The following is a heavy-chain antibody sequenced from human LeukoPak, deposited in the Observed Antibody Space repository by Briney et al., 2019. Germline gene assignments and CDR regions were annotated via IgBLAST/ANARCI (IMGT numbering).Heavy chain of an antibody. D-gene: IGHD2-2*01. CDR3: ARDVAYQGRYYYGMDV. CDR2: INPNSGGT. J-gene: IGHJ6*02. V-gene: IGHV1-2*02. CDR1: GYTFTGYY. Sequence: ASVRVSCKASGYTFTGYYMHWVRQAPGQGPEWMGWINPNSGGTNSAQKFQGRVIMTRDTSISTAYMELSRLRSDDTAVYYCARDVAYQGRYYYGMDVWGQGTTVTVSS.